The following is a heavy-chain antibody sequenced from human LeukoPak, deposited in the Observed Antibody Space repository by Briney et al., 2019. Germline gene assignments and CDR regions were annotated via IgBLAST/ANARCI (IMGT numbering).Heavy chain of an antibody. D-gene: IGHD4-17*01. CDR3: ARTGGYGDNDY. Sequence: PGGSLRLSCAASGFTFSSYSMNWVRQAPGKGLEWVSSISSSSSYIYHADSVKGRFTISRDNAKNSLYLQMNSLRAEDTAVYYCARTGGYGDNDYWGQGTLVTVSS. V-gene: IGHV3-21*01. CDR2: ISSSSSYI. CDR1: GFTFSSYS. J-gene: IGHJ4*02.